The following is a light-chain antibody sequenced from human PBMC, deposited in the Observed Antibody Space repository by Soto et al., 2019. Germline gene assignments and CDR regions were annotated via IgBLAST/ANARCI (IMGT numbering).Light chain of an antibody. J-gene: IGKJ1*01. Sequence: EIVLTQSPGTLSLSPGERATFSCRASQSVSSSYLAWCQQKPGQAPRLLIYHASTRATGIPARFSGSGSGTEFTLTISSLQSEDFAVYYCQQYNQWPPWTFGQGTKV. CDR2: HAS. CDR3: QQYNQWPPWT. CDR1: QSVSSSY. V-gene: IGKV3D-15*01.